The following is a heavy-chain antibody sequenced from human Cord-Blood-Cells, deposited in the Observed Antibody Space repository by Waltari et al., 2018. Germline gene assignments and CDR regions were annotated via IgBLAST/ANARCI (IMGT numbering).Heavy chain of an antibody. CDR1: GSTVSSYG. V-gene: IGHV3-33*01. Sequence: QVQLVESGGGVVQPGRSLRLSCAASGSTVSSYGMHWVRHAPGKGLELVAVIWYDGSNKYYADSVKGRFTISRDNSKHTLYLQMNSLRAEDTAVYYCARDRAILTGYDAFDIWGQGTMVTVSS. D-gene: IGHD3-9*01. CDR3: ARDRAILTGYDAFDI. J-gene: IGHJ3*02. CDR2: IWYDGSNK.